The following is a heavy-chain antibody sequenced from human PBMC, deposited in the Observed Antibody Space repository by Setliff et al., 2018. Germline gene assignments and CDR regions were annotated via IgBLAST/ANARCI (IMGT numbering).Heavy chain of an antibody. Sequence: GGSLRLSCAASGFSLSIFWMSWVRQAPGKGLEWVASIKQDGSDKYYVDSVKGRFTISRDNEKNSLFLLMNSLRAEDTAVYYCAGGSGWLITNWGQGTLVTVSS. D-gene: IGHD5-12*01. CDR1: GFSLSIFW. CDR3: AGGSGWLITN. J-gene: IGHJ4*02. CDR2: IKQDGSDK. V-gene: IGHV3-7*03.